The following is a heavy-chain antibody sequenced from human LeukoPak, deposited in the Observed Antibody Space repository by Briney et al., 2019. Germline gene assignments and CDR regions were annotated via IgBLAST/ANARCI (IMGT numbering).Heavy chain of an antibody. J-gene: IGHJ4*02. V-gene: IGHV3-15*01. D-gene: IGHD6-13*01. Sequence: GGSLRLSCAASGFTFSNAWMSWVRQAPGKGLEWVGRIKSKTDGGTTDYAAPVKGRFTISRDDSKNTLYLQMNSLKTGDTAVYYCTTEETPGIAAAGFDYWGQGTLVTVSS. CDR1: GFTFSNAW. CDR2: IKSKTDGGTT. CDR3: TTEETPGIAAAGFDY.